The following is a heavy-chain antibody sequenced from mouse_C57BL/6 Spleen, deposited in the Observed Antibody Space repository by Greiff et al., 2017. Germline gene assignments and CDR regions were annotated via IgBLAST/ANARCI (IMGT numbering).Heavy chain of an antibody. J-gene: IGHJ3*01. CDR2: INPSNGGT. CDR3: ARSEVYDYAWFAY. V-gene: IGHV1-53*01. Sequence: QVQLQQPGTELVKPGASVKLSCKASGYTFTSYWMHWVKQRPGQGLEWIGNINPSNGGTKYNEKFKSKATLTVDKSYSTAYMQLSSLTSEDSAVYDCARSEVYDYAWFAYWGQGTLVTVSA. CDR1: GYTFTSYW. D-gene: IGHD2-4*01.